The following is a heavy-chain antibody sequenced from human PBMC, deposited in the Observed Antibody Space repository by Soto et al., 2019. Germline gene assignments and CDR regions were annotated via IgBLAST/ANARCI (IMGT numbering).Heavy chain of an antibody. J-gene: IGHJ6*02. CDR3: ARDRSNWNSYYYYYYGMDV. CDR1: GGSISSGDYY. V-gene: IGHV4-30-4*01. Sequence: QVQLQESGPGLVKPSQTLSLTCTVSGGSISSGDYYWSWIRQPPGKGLEWIGYIYYSGSTYYNPSLKRRVTISVDTSKNQFSLKLSSVTAADTAVYYCARDRSNWNSYYYYYYGMDVWGQGTTVTVSS. D-gene: IGHD1-7*01. CDR2: IYYSGST.